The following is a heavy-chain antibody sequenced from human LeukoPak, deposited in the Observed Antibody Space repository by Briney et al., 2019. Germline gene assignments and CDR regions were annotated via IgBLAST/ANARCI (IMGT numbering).Heavy chain of an antibody. CDR2: INHSGST. CDR1: GGSFSGYY. V-gene: IGHV4-34*01. D-gene: IGHD6-13*01. Sequence: SETLSLTCAVYGGSFSGYYWSWIRQPPGKGLEWIGEINHSGSTNYNPSLKSRVTISVDTSKNQFSLKLSSVTAADTAVYYCARGHSSSWHGLRAHYFDYWGQGTLVTVSS. CDR3: ARGHSSSWHGLRAHYFDY. J-gene: IGHJ4*02.